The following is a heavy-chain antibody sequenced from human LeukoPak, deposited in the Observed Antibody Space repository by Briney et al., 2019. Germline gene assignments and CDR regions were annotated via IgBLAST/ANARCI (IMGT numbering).Heavy chain of an antibody. D-gene: IGHD3-10*01. V-gene: IGHV4-30-4*08. Sequence: SETLSLTCTVSGGSISSGDYYWSWIRQPPGKGLECIGYINYSGSTYYNPSLKSRVTISVDTSKNQFSLKLSSVTAADTAVYYCARRITMVRGAVTPFDYWGQGTLVTVSS. CDR3: ARRITMVRGAVTPFDY. CDR2: INYSGST. J-gene: IGHJ4*02. CDR1: GGSISSGDYY.